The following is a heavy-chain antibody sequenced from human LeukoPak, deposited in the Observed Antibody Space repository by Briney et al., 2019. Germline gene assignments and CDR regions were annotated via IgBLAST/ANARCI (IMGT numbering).Heavy chain of an antibody. V-gene: IGHV4-31*03. CDR2: IYYSGST. Sequence: SETLSLTCTVSGGSISSGGYYWSWIRQHPGKGLEWIGYIYYSGSTYYNPSPKSRVTISVYTSKNQFSLKLTSMTAADTAVYYCARGGGRGSGGVFVPSGQGTLGTVSS. CDR1: GGSISSGGYY. J-gene: IGHJ5*02. D-gene: IGHD2-8*02. CDR3: ARGGGRGSGGVFVP.